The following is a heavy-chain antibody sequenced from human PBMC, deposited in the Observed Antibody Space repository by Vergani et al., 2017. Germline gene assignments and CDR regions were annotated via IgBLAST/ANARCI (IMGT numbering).Heavy chain of an antibody. CDR3: ATPQTVTTGGMEV. Sequence: EAQLVQSGAEVKKPGARMKISCKVSGYTFTDHYMHWVKQAPGKGLEWMGLVDPEDGETIYAEKFKGRVTIAADTSTDTAHLELSSLRCEDTAVYYCATPQTVTTGGMEVWGQGTTVIVSS. CDR1: GYTFTDHY. D-gene: IGHD4-17*01. J-gene: IGHJ6*02. V-gene: IGHV1-69-2*01. CDR2: VDPEDGET.